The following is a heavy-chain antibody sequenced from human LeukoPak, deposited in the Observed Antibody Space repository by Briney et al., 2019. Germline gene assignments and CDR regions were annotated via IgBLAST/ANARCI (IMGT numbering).Heavy chain of an antibody. V-gene: IGHV4-39*01. CDR1: GGSISSGNHF. CDR3: ARRAYSSSSFDY. Sequence: NPSETLSLTCTVSGGSISSGNHFWGWIRQPPGKGLEWIGSIYYSGRTYFNPSLKSRVTISVDTSKNQFSLKLSSVTAADTAVYYCARRAYSSSSFDYWGQGTLVTVSS. J-gene: IGHJ4*02. D-gene: IGHD6-6*01. CDR2: IYYSGRT.